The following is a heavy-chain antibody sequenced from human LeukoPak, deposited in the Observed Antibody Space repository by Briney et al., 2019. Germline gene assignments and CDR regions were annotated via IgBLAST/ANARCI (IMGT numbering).Heavy chain of an antibody. V-gene: IGHV3-30*03. CDR1: GFTFSSYG. CDR2: ISYDGSNK. D-gene: IGHD3-22*01. Sequence: PGGSLRLSCAASGFTFSSYGMHWVRQAPGKGLVWVAVISYDGSNKYYADSVKGRFTISRDNSKNTLYLQMNSLRAEDTAVYYCARDPYYYDSSGYSGIFDYWGQGTLVTVSS. J-gene: IGHJ4*02. CDR3: ARDPYYYDSSGYSGIFDY.